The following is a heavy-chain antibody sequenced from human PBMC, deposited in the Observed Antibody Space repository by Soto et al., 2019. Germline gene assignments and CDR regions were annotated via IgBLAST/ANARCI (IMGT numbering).Heavy chain of an antibody. V-gene: IGHV3-30-3*01. J-gene: IGHJ5*02. CDR3: ARVRLPGGLNWFDT. Sequence: QVQLMESGGGVVQPGRSLALSCAASGFSVSDYAMQWVRQAPGKGLEWVALISHDGNNKYYADSVMGRFTISRDTSMNSGYLEMNSLRAEYTAVYDCARVRLPGGLNWFDTWGQGTLVTVSS. CDR2: ISHDGNNK. D-gene: IGHD3-16*01. CDR1: GFSVSDYA.